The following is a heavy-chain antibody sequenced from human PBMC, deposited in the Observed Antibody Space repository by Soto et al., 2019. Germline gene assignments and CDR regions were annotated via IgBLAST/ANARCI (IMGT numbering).Heavy chain of an antibody. CDR1: GGTFSSYA. D-gene: IGHD3-10*01. CDR3: AGTRTRAWYYGSGSYSKFDY. Sequence: QVQLVQSGAEVMKPGSSVKVSCKASGGTFSSYAISWVRQAPGQGLEWMGGIIPIFGTANYAQKFQGRVTITADESTSTAYMELSSLRSEDTAVYYCAGTRTRAWYYGSGSYSKFDYWGQGTLVTVSS. CDR2: IIPIFGTA. V-gene: IGHV1-69*01. J-gene: IGHJ4*02.